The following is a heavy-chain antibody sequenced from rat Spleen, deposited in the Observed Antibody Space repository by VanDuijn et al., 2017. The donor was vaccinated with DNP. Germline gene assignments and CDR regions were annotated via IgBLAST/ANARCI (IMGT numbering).Heavy chain of an antibody. D-gene: IGHD1-1*01. CDR1: GLSLTSYQ. CDR3: ARWSGGFEY. J-gene: IGHJ2*01. V-gene: IGHV2S18*01. Sequence: QVQRRESGPGLVQPPDTLSLTCTVAGLSLTSYQVHCIRQRSGNSLEWMGRMWSDGDTSYNSAFASRLYISRDTSKSQVFLKMNSLQTEDTGTDYCARWSGGFEYWGQGVMVTVSS. CDR2: MWSDGDT.